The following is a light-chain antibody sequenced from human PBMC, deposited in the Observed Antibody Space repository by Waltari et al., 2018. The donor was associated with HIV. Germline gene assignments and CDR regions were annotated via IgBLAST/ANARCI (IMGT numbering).Light chain of an antibody. V-gene: IGLV2-14*01. Sequence: QSALTQPASVSGSLGQSITVSCTGTTSDIGDYDYVSWYQQLPDNAPTLIIYEVSNPPSGVSHRFSGSNSGNPASLTISGLQSDDESTYFCSSYTAANTILFGGGTKLTVL. CDR3: SSYTAANTIL. CDR2: EVS. J-gene: IGLJ2*01. CDR1: TSDIGDYDY.